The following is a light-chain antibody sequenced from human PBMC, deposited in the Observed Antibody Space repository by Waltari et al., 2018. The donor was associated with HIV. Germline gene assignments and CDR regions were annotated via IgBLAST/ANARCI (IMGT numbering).Light chain of an antibody. J-gene: IGLJ2*01. CDR3: AAWDATEIL. Sequence: QSVLTQPPSASGTPGQRVTISCFGGRSNIGTNYVYWYQPFPGAAPTLHSSRNYQRPAGVPNRFSASKSATSASLAISGLRSEDEASYYCAAWDATEILFGGGTKLTVL. V-gene: IGLV1-47*01. CDR1: RSNIGTNY. CDR2: RNY.